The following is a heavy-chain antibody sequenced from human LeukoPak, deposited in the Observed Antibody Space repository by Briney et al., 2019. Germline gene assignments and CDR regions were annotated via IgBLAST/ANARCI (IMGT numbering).Heavy chain of an antibody. CDR1: GFTFSSYG. CDR2: IRHDGSNK. D-gene: IGHD5-24*01. CDR3: AKDFEMATNSGRYFDN. Sequence: PGGSLRLSCAASGFTFSSYGTHWVRQAPGKGLEWVAFIRHDGSNKYYADSVKGRFTISRDSSKNTLYLQMNSLRPEDTALYYCAKDFEMATNSGRYFDNWGQGTLVTVSS. V-gene: IGHV3-30*02. J-gene: IGHJ4*02.